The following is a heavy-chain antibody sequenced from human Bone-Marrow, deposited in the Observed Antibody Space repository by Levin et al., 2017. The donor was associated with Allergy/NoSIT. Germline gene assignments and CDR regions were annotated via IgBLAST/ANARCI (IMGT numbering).Heavy chain of an antibody. CDR2: ISGSGSST. V-gene: IGHV3-23*01. CDR1: GFTFNSYA. J-gene: IGHJ4*02. Sequence: GESLKISCAASGFTFNSYALSWVRQAPGKGLEWVSAISGSGSSTYYADSVKGRFTISRDNSKTTLYLQMNSLRAEDTAVYYCAKGAGWVPGAVALIWGQGTLVTVSS. CDR3: AKGAGWVPGAVALI. D-gene: IGHD6-19*01.